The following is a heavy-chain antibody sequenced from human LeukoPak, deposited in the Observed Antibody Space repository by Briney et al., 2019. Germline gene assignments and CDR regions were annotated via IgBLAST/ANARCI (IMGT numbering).Heavy chain of an antibody. V-gene: IGHV3-7*01. CDR2: IKQDGSEK. Sequence: GGSLRLSCAASGFTFSSYGMHWVRQAPGKGLEWVANIKQDGSEKYYVDSVKGRFTISRDNAKNSLYLQMNSLRAEDTAVYYCARDKIVGATHFDYWGQGTLVTVSS. D-gene: IGHD1-26*01. CDR1: GFTFSSYG. CDR3: ARDKIVGATHFDY. J-gene: IGHJ4*02.